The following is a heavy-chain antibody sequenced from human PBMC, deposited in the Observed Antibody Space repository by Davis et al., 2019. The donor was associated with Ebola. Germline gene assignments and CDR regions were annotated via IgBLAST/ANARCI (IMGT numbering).Heavy chain of an antibody. D-gene: IGHD4-17*01. CDR2: ISVRSIT. CDR1: GFILSRYA. Sequence: GESLKISCAASGFILSRYAMSWVRQAPGKGLEWVSSISVRSITYHADSVKGRFTISRDNSKNTLYLQMNSLRAEDTAVYYCAKVHPPTTVTTGWFDPWGQGTLVTVSS. V-gene: IGHV3-23*01. CDR3: AKVHPPTTVTTGWFDP. J-gene: IGHJ5*02.